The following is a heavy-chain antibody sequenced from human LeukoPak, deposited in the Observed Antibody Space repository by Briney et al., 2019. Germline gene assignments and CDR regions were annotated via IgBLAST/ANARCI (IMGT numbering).Heavy chain of an antibody. D-gene: IGHD5-18*01. V-gene: IGHV4-38-2*02. Sequence: PSETLSLTCTVSGYSISSGYYWGWIRQPPGKGLEWIGSIYHSGSTYYNPSLKSRVTISVDTSKNQFSLKLSSVTAADTAVYYCARQRRGYSYGYERPFDYWGQGTLVTVPS. J-gene: IGHJ4*02. CDR1: GYSISSGYY. CDR3: ARQRRGYSYGYERPFDY. CDR2: IYHSGST.